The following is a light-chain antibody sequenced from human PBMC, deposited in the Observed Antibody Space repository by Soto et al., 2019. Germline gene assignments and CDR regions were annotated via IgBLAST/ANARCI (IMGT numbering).Light chain of an antibody. CDR1: QSVSSY. J-gene: IGKJ4*01. Sequence: EIVLTQSPATLSLSPGERATLSCRASQSVSSYLAWYQQKPGQAPRLLIYDASNRATGIPARFSGSWSGTDFALTISSLEPEDFAVYDGQQRSNWPLLTFGGGTKVEIK. CDR3: QQRSNWPLLT. CDR2: DAS. V-gene: IGKV3-11*01.